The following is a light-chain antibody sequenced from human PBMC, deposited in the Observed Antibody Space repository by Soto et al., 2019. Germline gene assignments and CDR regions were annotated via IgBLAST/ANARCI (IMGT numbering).Light chain of an antibody. J-gene: IGKJ1*01. Sequence: EIVLTQSPATLSLSPGERATLSCRASQSVSSYLAWYQQKPGQAPRRLIYDASNRATGIPARFSGSGSGTDFTLTISSLEPEDFAVYYCQQRSNWPPGWTFGQGTKVEIK. CDR2: DAS. CDR1: QSVSSY. V-gene: IGKV3-11*01. CDR3: QQRSNWPPGWT.